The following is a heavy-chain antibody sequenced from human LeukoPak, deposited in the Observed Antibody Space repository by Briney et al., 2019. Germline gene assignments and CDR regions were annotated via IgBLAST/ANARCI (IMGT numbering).Heavy chain of an antibody. V-gene: IGHV4-39*07. CDR2: IYYSGST. CDR1: GGSISSYY. Sequence: SETLSLTCTVSGGSISSYYWGWIRQPLGKGLEWIGSIYYSGSTYYNPSLKSRVTISVDTSKNQFSLKLSSVTAADTAVYYCARLMDKLVSGLDYWGQGTLVTVSS. CDR3: ARLMDKLVSGLDY. D-gene: IGHD2-2*03. J-gene: IGHJ4*02.